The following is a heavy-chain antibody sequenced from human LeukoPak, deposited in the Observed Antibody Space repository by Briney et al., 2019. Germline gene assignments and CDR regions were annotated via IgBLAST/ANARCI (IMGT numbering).Heavy chain of an antibody. D-gene: IGHD5-24*01. CDR2: IYPGDANIDI. Sequence: GGSLRLSCKGSGYDFPRHWIGWVRQMAGRGLEWMGTIYPGDANIDIGYSPSFQGQVTISADKSISTAYLQWSSLRASDTAMYYCARQRSRDGYNYDGFDIWGQGTMVTVSS. J-gene: IGHJ3*02. CDR3: ARQRSRDGYNYDGFDI. CDR1: GYDFPRHW. V-gene: IGHV5-51*01.